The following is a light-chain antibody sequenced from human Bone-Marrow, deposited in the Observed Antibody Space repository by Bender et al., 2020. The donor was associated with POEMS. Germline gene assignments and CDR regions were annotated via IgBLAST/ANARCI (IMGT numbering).Light chain of an antibody. Sequence: QSVLTQAPSASGTPGQRVTISCSGGSSNIGAHAVNWYQHLPGTAPKLLIYSSHRRPSEVPDRFSGSRSGTSASLAISGLQSEDEADYYCSSYAGSSTVVIFGGGTKVAVL. CDR1: SSNIGAHA. J-gene: IGLJ2*01. CDR2: SSH. V-gene: IGLV1-44*01. CDR3: SSYAGSSTVVI.